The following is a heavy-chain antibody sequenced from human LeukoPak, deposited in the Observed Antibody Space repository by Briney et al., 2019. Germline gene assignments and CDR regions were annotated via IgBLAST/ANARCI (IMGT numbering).Heavy chain of an antibody. J-gene: IGHJ4*02. Sequence: PGGSLTLSCAVSGVSFSNFWLSWVRQAPGRGQEWVANIRPEGNEKYHLEPVKDRFTISRVDTTNLLFLQMNGLIVADNTAYYYARGNDSSGDHWGQGTLFTVSS. V-gene: IGHV3-7*04. D-gene: IGHD1-1*01. CDR3: ARGNDSSGDH. CDR2: IRPEGNEK. CDR1: GVSFSNFW.